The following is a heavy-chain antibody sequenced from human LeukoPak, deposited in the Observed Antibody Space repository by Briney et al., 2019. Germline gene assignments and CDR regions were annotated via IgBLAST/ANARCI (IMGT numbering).Heavy chain of an antibody. CDR1: GFTFSSYG. Sequence: GGTLRLSCAASGFTFSSYGMSWVRQAPGKGLEWVSAISGSGGSTYYADSVKGRFTISRDNAKNSLYLQMNSLRAEDTAVYYCARGWYYYGSGSDYWGQGTLVTVSS. CDR2: ISGSGGST. CDR3: ARGWYYYGSGSDY. V-gene: IGHV3-23*01. D-gene: IGHD3-10*01. J-gene: IGHJ4*02.